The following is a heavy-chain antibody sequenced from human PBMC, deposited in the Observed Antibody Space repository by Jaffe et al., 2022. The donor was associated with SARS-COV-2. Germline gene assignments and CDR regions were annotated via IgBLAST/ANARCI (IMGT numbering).Heavy chain of an antibody. Sequence: QVQLVQSGAEVKKPGASVKVSCKASGYTFASYGISWVRQAPGQGLEWMGWISAYNGNTDYAQNLQGRITVTTDTSTSTAYMELRNLRSDDTAVYYCARDHAGARWPSNSNYYYYYGMDVWGQGTTVTVSS. CDR3: ARDHAGARWPSNSNYYYYYGMDV. J-gene: IGHJ6*02. CDR2: ISAYNGNT. D-gene: IGHD4-4*01. CDR1: GYTFASYG. V-gene: IGHV1-18*04.